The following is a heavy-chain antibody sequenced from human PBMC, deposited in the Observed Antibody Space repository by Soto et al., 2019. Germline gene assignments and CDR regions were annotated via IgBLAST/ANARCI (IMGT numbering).Heavy chain of an antibody. CDR3: ARGAPGNSSGGPSPFDY. CDR1: GFTFSSYS. V-gene: IGHV3-21*01. D-gene: IGHD6-19*01. J-gene: IGHJ4*02. Sequence: GGSLRLSCAASGFTFSSYSMNWVRQAPGKGLEWVSSISSSSSYIYYADSVKGRFTVSRDNAKNSLYLQMNSLRAEDTAVYYCARGAPGNSSGGPSPFDYWGKETLFTVAS. CDR2: ISSSSSYI.